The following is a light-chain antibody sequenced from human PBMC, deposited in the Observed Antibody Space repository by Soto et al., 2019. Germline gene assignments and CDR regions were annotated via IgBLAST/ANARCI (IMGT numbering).Light chain of an antibody. CDR3: QQYKTWPLT. CDR2: GAS. CDR1: QSVSNN. J-gene: IGKJ4*01. Sequence: EIVMTQSPATLSVSPGERATLSCRASQSVSNNLVWYQQKPGQAPRPIIYGASARATGIPARFSGSGSGTDFTLTISGLQSEDRAVYYCQQYKTWPLTFGGVTKVEIK. V-gene: IGKV3-15*01.